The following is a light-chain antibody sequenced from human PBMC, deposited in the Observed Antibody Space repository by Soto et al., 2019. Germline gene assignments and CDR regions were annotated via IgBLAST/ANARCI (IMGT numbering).Light chain of an antibody. CDR1: SSDVGGYNY. Sequence: SVLPQPASVSGSPGQSITISCTGTSSDVGGYNYVSWYQQHPGKAPKLLIYDVSNRPSGVSNRFSGSKSGNTASLTISGLQSEDDADYYCCSYTSSITRLYAFGTGTKVTVL. CDR3: CSYTSSITRLYA. CDR2: DVS. J-gene: IGLJ1*01. V-gene: IGLV2-14*01.